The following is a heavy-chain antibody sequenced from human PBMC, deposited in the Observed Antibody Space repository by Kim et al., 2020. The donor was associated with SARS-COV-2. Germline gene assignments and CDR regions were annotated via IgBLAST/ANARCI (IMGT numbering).Heavy chain of an antibody. D-gene: IGHD3-10*01. CDR2: ISYDGSNK. J-gene: IGHJ5*02. Sequence: GSLRLSCAASGFTFSSYGMHWVRQAPGKGLEWVAVISYDGSNKYYADSVKGRFTISRDNSKNTLYLQMNSLRAEDTAVYYCAKDVYYYGSGSPTPCWFDPWGQGTLVTVSS. CDR1: GFTFSSYG. V-gene: IGHV3-30*18. CDR3: AKDVYYYGSGSPTPCWFDP.